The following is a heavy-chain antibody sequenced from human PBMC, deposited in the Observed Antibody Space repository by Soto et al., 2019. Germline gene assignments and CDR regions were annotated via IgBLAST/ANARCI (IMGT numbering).Heavy chain of an antibody. CDR3: ARGAESIQY. Sequence: QVRLVQSGGEAKKPGASVKVSCKASGYTFSSYGITWVRQAPGQGLEWMGWISPDNGDTNSVQKFQGRVTMTTDTSTNTAYMELRSLRSDDTAVYYCARGAESIQYWGQGTVVTVSS. CDR2: ISPDNGDT. CDR1: GYTFSSYG. J-gene: IGHJ1*01. V-gene: IGHV1-18*01.